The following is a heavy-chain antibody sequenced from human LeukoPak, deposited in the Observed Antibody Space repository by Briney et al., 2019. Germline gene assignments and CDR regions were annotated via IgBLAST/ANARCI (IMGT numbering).Heavy chain of an antibody. J-gene: IGHJ4*02. CDR3: ARETRFGERAVDY. D-gene: IGHD3-10*01. V-gene: IGHV3-48*03. CDR1: GFTFSSYE. CDR2: ISSSGSTI. Sequence: GGSLRLSCAASGFTFSSYEMNWVRQAPGKGLEWVSYISSSGSTIYYADSVKGRFTISRDNAKNSPYLQMNSLRAEDMAVYYCARETRFGERAVDYWGQGTLVTVSS.